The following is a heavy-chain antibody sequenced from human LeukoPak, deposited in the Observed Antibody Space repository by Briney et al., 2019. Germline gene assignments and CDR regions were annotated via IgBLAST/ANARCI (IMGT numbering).Heavy chain of an antibody. CDR3: ARPRDSGSYYGAFDI. Sequence: SETLSLTCTVSGGSISSSSYYWGWIRQPPGKGLEWIGSIYYSGSTYYNPSLKSRVTISVDTSKNQFSLKLSSVTAADTAVYYCARPRDSGSYYGAFDIWGQGTMVTVSS. CDR1: GGSISSSSYY. J-gene: IGHJ3*02. V-gene: IGHV4-39*01. D-gene: IGHD1-26*01. CDR2: IYYSGST.